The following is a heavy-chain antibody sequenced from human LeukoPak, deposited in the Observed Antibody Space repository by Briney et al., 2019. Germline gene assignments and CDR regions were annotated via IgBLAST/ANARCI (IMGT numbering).Heavy chain of an antibody. CDR2: IYHRGST. CDR1: GGSISSSNW. V-gene: IGHV4-4*02. Sequence: SGTLSLTCAVSGGSISSSNWWSWVRQPPGKGLEWIGEIYHRGSTNYNPSLKSRVTISVDKSKNQFSLKLSSVTAADTAVYYCARGVSSGWSPQRDYWGQGTLVTVSS. CDR3: ARGVSSGWSPQRDY. D-gene: IGHD6-19*01. J-gene: IGHJ4*02.